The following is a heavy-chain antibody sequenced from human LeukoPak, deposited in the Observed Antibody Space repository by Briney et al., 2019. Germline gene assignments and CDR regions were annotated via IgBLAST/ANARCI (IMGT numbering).Heavy chain of an antibody. CDR3: ARVPRYYGSGSYDY. J-gene: IGHJ4*02. Sequence: SGGSLRLSCAASGFTFSSYWMHWVRQAPGKGLVWVSRINSDGSSTSYADSVKGRFTISRDNAKNTLYLQMNSLRAEDTAAYYCARVPRYYGSGSYDYWGQGTLVTVSS. CDR1: GFTFSSYW. D-gene: IGHD3-10*01. CDR2: INSDGSST. V-gene: IGHV3-74*01.